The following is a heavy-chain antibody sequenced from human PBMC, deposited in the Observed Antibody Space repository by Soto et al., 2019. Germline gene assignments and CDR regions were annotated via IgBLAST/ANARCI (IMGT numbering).Heavy chain of an antibody. J-gene: IGHJ5*02. CDR3: ARHAVYDFWSGYVNWFDP. D-gene: IGHD3-3*01. CDR2: IYYSGST. Sequence: SETLFLTCTVSGGSISSYYWSWIRQPPGKGLEWIGYIYYSGSTNYNPSLKSRVTISVDTSKNQFSLKLSSVTAADTAVYYCARHAVYDFWSGYVNWFDPWGQGTLVTVSS. V-gene: IGHV4-59*08. CDR1: GGSISSYY.